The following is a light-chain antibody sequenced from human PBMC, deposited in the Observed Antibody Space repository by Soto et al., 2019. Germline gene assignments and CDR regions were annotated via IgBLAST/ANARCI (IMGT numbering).Light chain of an antibody. Sequence: EIVLTQSPGTLSLSPGERATLSCRASQSLSSNYLTWYQQKPGQAPRLLIYGASSRAADIPDRFSGSGSGTDFTLTISRLEPEDFAVYYCQQYGSSPLMYTFGQGTKLEIK. J-gene: IGKJ2*01. V-gene: IGKV3-20*01. CDR3: QQYGSSPLMYT. CDR1: QSLSSNY. CDR2: GAS.